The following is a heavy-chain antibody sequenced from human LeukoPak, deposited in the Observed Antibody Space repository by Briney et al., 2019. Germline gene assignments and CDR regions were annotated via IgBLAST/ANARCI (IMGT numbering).Heavy chain of an antibody. V-gene: IGHV4-31*03. CDR3: ARAYGSGSNYYFDY. J-gene: IGHJ4*02. Sequence: SQTLSLTCTVSGGSISSGDYYWSWIRQHPGKGLEGIAYIYYTGITYYNPSLKSRVTISVDTSKNQFSLKLSSVTAADTAVFYCARAYGSGSNYYFDYWGQGALVTVSS. CDR2: IYYTGIT. CDR1: GGSISSGDYY. D-gene: IGHD3-10*01.